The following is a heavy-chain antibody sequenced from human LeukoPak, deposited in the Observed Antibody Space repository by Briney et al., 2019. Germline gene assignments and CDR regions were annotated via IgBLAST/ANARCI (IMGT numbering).Heavy chain of an antibody. V-gene: IGHV1-8*03. CDR3: ARGGYSSSWSRRYYYYMDV. CDR1: GYTFTSHD. Sequence: ASVKVSCKASGYTFTSHDINWVRQATGQGLEWMGWMNPNSGNTGYAQKFQGRVTITRNTSISTAYMELSSLRSEDTAVYYCARGGYSSSWSRRYYYYMDVWGKGTTVTVSS. J-gene: IGHJ6*03. D-gene: IGHD6-13*01. CDR2: MNPNSGNT.